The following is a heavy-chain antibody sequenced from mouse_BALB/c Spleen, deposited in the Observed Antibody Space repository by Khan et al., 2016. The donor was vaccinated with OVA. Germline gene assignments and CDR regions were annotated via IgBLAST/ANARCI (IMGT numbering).Heavy chain of an antibody. V-gene: IGHV3-2*02. CDR2: ISYSGRT. D-gene: IGHD1-1*01. CDR3: ARAVTITTVVATDFDY. Sequence: EVQLQESGPGLVKPSQSLSLTCTVTGYSITSDYAWNWIRQFPGNKLEWMGYISYSGRTSYNPSLKSRISITRDTSKNLFFLQLNSVTTEDTATYYCARAVTITTVVATDFDYWSQGTTLTVSS. J-gene: IGHJ2*01. CDR1: GYSITSDYA.